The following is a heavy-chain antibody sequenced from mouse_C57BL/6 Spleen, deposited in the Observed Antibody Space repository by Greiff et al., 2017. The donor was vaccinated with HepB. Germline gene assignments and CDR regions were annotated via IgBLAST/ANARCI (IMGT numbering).Heavy chain of an antibody. D-gene: IGHD3-3*01. CDR1: GYTFTSYW. Sequence: VQLQQPGAELVMPGASVKLSCKASGYTFTSYWMHWVKQRPGQGLEWIGEIDPSDSYTNYNQKFKGKSTLTVDKSSSTAYMQLSSLTSEDSAVYYCARHLGQGYFDVWGTGTTVTVSS. J-gene: IGHJ1*03. CDR2: IDPSDSYT. CDR3: ARHLGQGYFDV. V-gene: IGHV1-69*01.